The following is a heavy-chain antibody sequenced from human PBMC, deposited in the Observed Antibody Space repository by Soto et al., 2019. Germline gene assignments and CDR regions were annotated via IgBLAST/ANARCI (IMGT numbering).Heavy chain of an antibody. CDR1: GFTFSSYA. CDR2: ISGSGGST. J-gene: IGHJ6*02. D-gene: IGHD3-10*01. CDR3: AKGQRGVYYGSGSYYYYYGMDV. Sequence: GGSLRLFCAASGFTFSSYAMSWVRQAPGKGLEWVSAISGSGGSTYYADSVKGRFTISRDNSKNTLYLQMNSLRAEDTAVYYCAKGQRGVYYGSGSYYYYYGMDVWGQGTTVTVSS. V-gene: IGHV3-23*01.